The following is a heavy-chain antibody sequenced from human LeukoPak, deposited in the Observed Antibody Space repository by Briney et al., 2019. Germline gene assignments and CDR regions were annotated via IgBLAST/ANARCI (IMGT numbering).Heavy chain of an antibody. Sequence: GGSLRLSCAASGFTFDDYAMHWVRQAPGKGLEWVSGISWNSGSIGYADSVKGRFTISRDNAKNSLYLQMNSLRAEDTALYYCAKDSEYGDRYYYYGMDVWGQGTTVTVSS. CDR2: ISWNSGSI. D-gene: IGHD4-17*01. CDR1: GFTFDDYA. CDR3: AKDSEYGDRYYYYGMDV. J-gene: IGHJ6*02. V-gene: IGHV3-9*01.